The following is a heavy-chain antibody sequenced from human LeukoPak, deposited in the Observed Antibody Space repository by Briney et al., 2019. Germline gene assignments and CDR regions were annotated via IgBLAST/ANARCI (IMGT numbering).Heavy chain of an antibody. CDR2: ISSNGGST. V-gene: IGHV3-64*01. J-gene: IGHJ4*02. CDR1: GFTFSSYA. CDR3: ARDRTMRIVAAGPVDC. D-gene: IGHD6-13*01. Sequence: QPGGSLRLFCTASGFTFSSYAMHWVRQAPGKGLEYVSAISSNGGSTYYANSVKGRFTISRDNSKNTLYLQMGSLRAEDMAVYYCARDRTMRIVAAGPVDCWGQGTLVTVSS.